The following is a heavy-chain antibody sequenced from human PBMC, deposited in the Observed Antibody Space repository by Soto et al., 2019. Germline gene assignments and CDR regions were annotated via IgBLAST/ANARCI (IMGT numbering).Heavy chain of an antibody. CDR2: MYNSERT. Sequence: SETLSLTCTVSGGSISGYYWSWIRQPAGKGLEWIGRMYNSERTNYNPSLKSRVTMSMDTSKNQFSLKLTSATAADTAVYFCAREPLAHSYFDLWGQGPLVTVCS. J-gene: IGHJ4*02. CDR1: GGSISGYY. V-gene: IGHV4-4*07. CDR3: AREPLAHSYFDL.